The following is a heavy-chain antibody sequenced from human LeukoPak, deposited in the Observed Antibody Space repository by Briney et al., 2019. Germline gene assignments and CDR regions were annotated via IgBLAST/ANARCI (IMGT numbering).Heavy chain of an antibody. Sequence: ASVKVSCKASGYTFTSYGISWVRQAPGQGLEWMGWISAYNGNTNYAQKLQGRVTMTTDTSTSTAYMELRSLRSDDTAVYYCARDPLYYDFWSGYYTGDYYYGMDVWGQGTTVTVSS. V-gene: IGHV1-18*01. J-gene: IGHJ6*02. CDR3: ARDPLYYDFWSGYYTGDYYYGMDV. CDR1: GYTFTSYG. D-gene: IGHD3-3*01. CDR2: ISAYNGNT.